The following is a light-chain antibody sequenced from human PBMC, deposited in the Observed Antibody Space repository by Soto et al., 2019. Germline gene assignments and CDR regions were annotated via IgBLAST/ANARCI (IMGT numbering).Light chain of an antibody. J-gene: IGLJ2*01. CDR1: SSDVGGYNY. CDR3: SSYAGSLRVV. Sequence: QSVLTQPPSASGSPGQSVTIPCTGTSSDVGGYNYVSWYQQHPGKAPKLMIYEVSKRPSGVPDRFSGSKSGNTASLTVSGLQAEDEADYYCSSYAGSLRVVFGGGTK. CDR2: EVS. V-gene: IGLV2-8*01.